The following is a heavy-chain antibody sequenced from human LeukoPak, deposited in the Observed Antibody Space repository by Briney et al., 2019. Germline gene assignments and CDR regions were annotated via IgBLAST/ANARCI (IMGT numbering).Heavy chain of an antibody. CDR2: ISGSGGST. CDR3: ARDPGSSPYYFDY. CDR1: GFTFSSYA. V-gene: IGHV3-23*01. Sequence: GGSPRPSCAASGFTFSSYAMSWVRQAPGKGLDWVSGISGSGGSTYYADSVKGRFTISRDNSKNTLYLQMNSLRAEDTAVYYCARDPGSSPYYFDYWGQGTLVTVSS. D-gene: IGHD3-10*01. J-gene: IGHJ4*02.